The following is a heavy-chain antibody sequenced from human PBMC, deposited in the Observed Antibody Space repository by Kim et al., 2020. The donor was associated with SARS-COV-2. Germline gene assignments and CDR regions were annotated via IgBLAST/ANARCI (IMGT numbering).Heavy chain of an antibody. CDR1: GFTFGDYA. J-gene: IGHJ4*02. D-gene: IGHD3-22*01. CDR2: IRSKAYGETT. Sequence: GGSLRLSCTASGFTFGDYAMSWFRQAPGRVLEWVGFIRSKAYGETTGYAASVKGRFTISRDDSKSIAYLQMNSLKTEDTAVYYCNTYFYDSSGYYYSRSFDYWGQGTLVTVSS. V-gene: IGHV3-49*03. CDR3: NTYFYDSSGYYYSRSFDY.